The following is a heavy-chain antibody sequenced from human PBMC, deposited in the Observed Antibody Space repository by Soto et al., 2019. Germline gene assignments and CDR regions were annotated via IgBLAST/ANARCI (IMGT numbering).Heavy chain of an antibody. D-gene: IGHD6-19*01. J-gene: IGHJ4*02. CDR3: AIGFGSGWLFDY. Sequence: ASVKGSCKASGYTFTSYDISWLRQATGQGLEWMGWMNPNSGNTGYAQKFQGRVTMTRNTSISTAYMVLSSLRSEDTAVYYCAIGFGSGWLFDYWGQGALVTVSS. CDR1: GYTFTSYD. V-gene: IGHV1-8*01. CDR2: MNPNSGNT.